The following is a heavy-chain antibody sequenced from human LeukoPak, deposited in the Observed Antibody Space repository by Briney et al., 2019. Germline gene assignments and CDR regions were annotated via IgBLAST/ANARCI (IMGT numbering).Heavy chain of an antibody. CDR1: GFTFSSYS. J-gene: IGHJ4*02. V-gene: IGHV3-21*01. CDR3: ARSVATITSLIDY. D-gene: IGHD5-12*01. Sequence: GGSLRLSCAASGFTFSSYSMNWVRQAPGKGLEWVSSISSSSSYIYYADSVKGRFTISRDNAKNSLYLQMNSLRAEDTAVYYCARSVATITSLIDYWGQGTLVTVSS. CDR2: ISSSSSYI.